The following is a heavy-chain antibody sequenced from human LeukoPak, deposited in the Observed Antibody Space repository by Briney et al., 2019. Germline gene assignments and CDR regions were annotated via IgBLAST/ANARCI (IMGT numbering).Heavy chain of an antibody. V-gene: IGHV1-46*01. CDR3: ARDYYYDSSGYYTYYFDY. Sequence: ASVKVSCEASGYTFPNYHIHRVRQAPGQGLEWLGIINPNGGSASYAQRFQGRVTMTRDTSTTTVYMELTSLRSEDTAVYYCARDYYYDSSGYYTYYFDYWGQGTQVTVSS. D-gene: IGHD3-22*01. CDR2: INPNGGSA. CDR1: GYTFPNYH. J-gene: IGHJ4*02.